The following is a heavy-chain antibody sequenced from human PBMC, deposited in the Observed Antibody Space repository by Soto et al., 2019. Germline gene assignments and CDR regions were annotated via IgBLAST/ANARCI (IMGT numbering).Heavy chain of an antibody. D-gene: IGHD3-10*01. V-gene: IGHV4-31*03. J-gene: IGHJ6*02. CDR2: IYYNGST. CDR3: ATDEYFGSEIDFYYYAMDV. CDR1: GASISIGGYF. Sequence: PSETLSLTCTVSGASISIGGYFWSWIRQHPGKGLEWISHIYYNGSTYYNPSLKSRLTISVDTSKNEFSLRLTSVTAADTAVYFCATDEYFGSEIDFYYYAMDVWGQGTTVTVS.